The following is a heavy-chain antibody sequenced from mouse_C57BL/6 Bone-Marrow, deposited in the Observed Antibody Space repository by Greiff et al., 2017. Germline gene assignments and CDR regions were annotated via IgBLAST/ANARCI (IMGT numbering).Heavy chain of an antibody. V-gene: IGHV14-4*01. CDR1: GFNIKDDY. Sequence: EVQLQQSGAELVRPGASVKLSCTASGFNIKDDYMHWVKQRPEQGLEWIGWIDPENGDTEYASKFQGKATITADTSSNTAYLQLSSLTSEDTAVXYCTTKGNPFAYWGQGTLVTVSA. CDR2: IDPENGDT. D-gene: IGHD2-1*01. J-gene: IGHJ3*01. CDR3: TTKGNPFAY.